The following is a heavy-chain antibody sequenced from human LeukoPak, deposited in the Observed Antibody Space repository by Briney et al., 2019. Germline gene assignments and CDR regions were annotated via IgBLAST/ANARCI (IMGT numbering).Heavy chain of an antibody. Sequence: GESLKISCKGSGYGFTSYWIGWVRQMPGKGLEWMGIVYPGDSDTRYSPSFQGQVTISADKSISTAYLQWRSLKASDTAMYYCARLRYDIVVVPAATDPLSYYFAYWGQGTLVTVSS. J-gene: IGHJ4*02. D-gene: IGHD2-2*01. CDR1: GYGFTSYW. V-gene: IGHV5-51*01. CDR2: VYPGDSDT. CDR3: ARLRYDIVVVPAATDPLSYYFAY.